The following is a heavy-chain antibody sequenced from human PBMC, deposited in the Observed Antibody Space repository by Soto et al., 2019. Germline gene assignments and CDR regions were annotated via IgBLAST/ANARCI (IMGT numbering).Heavy chain of an antibody. CDR3: ARHPKDYRYCSSTSCYVLDY. D-gene: IGHD2-2*01. CDR1: GYSFTSYW. CDR2: IDPSDSYT. Sequence: PGESLKISCKGSGYSFTSYWISWVRQMPGKGLEWMGRIDPSDSYTNYSPSFQGHVTISADKSISTAYLQWSSLKASDTAMYYCARHPKDYRYCSSTSCYVLDYWGQGTLVTVSS. J-gene: IGHJ4*02. V-gene: IGHV5-10-1*01.